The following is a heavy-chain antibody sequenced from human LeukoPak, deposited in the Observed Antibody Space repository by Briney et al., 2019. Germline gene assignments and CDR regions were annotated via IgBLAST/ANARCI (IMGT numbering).Heavy chain of an antibody. J-gene: IGHJ3*02. V-gene: IGHV4-59*01. D-gene: IGHD3-16*02. CDR1: GGSISSYY. CDR3: ARDPLRNVFDI. Sequence: SETLSLTCTVSGGSISSYYWSWIQQPPGKGLEWIGYIYYSGSTNYNPSLKSRVTISVDTSKNQFSLKLSSVTAADTAVYYCARDPLRNVFDIWGQGTMVTVSS. CDR2: IYYSGST.